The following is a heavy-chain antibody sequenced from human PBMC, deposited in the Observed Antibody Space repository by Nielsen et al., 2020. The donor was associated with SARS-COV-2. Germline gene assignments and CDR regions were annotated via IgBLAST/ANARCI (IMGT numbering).Heavy chain of an antibody. Sequence: GESLKISCAASGFTVSSNYMSWVRQAPGKGLEWVSVIYSGGSTYYADSVKGRFTISRDNSKNTLYLQMNSLRAEDTAVYYCASTRLNDYGGNSFDYWGQGTLVTVSS. CDR1: GFTVSSNY. CDR2: IYSGGST. V-gene: IGHV3-53*01. D-gene: IGHD4-23*01. J-gene: IGHJ4*02. CDR3: ASTRLNDYGGNSFDY.